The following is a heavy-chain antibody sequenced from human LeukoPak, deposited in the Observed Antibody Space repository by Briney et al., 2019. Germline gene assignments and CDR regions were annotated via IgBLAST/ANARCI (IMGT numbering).Heavy chain of an antibody. J-gene: IGHJ4*02. CDR2: ISASGGST. CDR1: GFAVSSYA. CDR3: AKWLEGGRRDFDS. Sequence: PGGSLRLSCAASGFAVSSYAMTWVRQAPGKGLEWVSAISASGGSTYYADSVKGRFTISRDNSRNTLYLQMNGLRAEDTAVYYCAKWLEGGRRDFDSWGQGTLVTVSS. D-gene: IGHD2-15*01. V-gene: IGHV3-23*01.